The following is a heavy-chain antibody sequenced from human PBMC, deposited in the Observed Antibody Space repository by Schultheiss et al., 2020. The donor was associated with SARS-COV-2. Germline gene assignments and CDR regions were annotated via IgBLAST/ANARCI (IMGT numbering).Heavy chain of an antibody. V-gene: IGHV4-59*01. J-gene: IGHJ2*01. CDR3: ARESEGTKWYFDL. CDR1: DVSFTGYY. D-gene: IGHD1-7*01. CDR2: IYSSGST. Sequence: SQTLSLTCAAYDVSFTGYYWSWIRQPPGKGLEWIGYIYSSGSTNYNPSLKSRVTISVDTSKNQFSLRMSSVTAANTAVYYCARESEGTKWYFDLWGRGTLVTVSS.